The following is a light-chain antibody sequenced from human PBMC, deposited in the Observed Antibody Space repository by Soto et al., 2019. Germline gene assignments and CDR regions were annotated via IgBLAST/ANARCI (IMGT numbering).Light chain of an antibody. Sequence: EVVLTQSPGTLSLSPGERATLSCRASPGTDANYLAWYQQKPGQAPRLLIYGASSRATGIPDRFSGSGSVTDFTLTISRLEPDDFSMYYCQQYGTSPLTFGPGTKLDIK. CDR3: QQYGTSPLT. CDR1: PGTDANY. J-gene: IGKJ3*01. V-gene: IGKV3-20*01. CDR2: GAS.